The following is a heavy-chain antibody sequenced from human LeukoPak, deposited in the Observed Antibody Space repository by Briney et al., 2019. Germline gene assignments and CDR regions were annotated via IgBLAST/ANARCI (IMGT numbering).Heavy chain of an antibody. CDR3: ARGSRELELHDY. CDR2: INPNSGGT. Sequence: GASVKVSCKASGYTFTGYYMHWVRQAPGQGLEWMGWINPNSGGTNYAPKFQGRVTMTRDTSISTAYMELSRLRSDDTAVYYFARGSRELELHDYWGQGTLVTVSS. D-gene: IGHD1-7*01. J-gene: IGHJ4*02. V-gene: IGHV1-2*02. CDR1: GYTFTGYY.